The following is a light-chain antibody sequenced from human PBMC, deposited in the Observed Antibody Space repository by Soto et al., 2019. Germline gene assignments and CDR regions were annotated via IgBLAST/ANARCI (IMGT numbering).Light chain of an antibody. V-gene: IGKV1-39*01. J-gene: IGKJ1*01. Sequence: DIPMTQSPSSLSASVGDRVTITCRASRTISSYLNWYQQKPGKAPNLLIYAASNLQGGVPSRFSGSGSGTDFTLTISSLHSEDFATYYCQQTYSTPGTFGQGTKVEIK. CDR1: RTISSY. CDR2: AAS. CDR3: QQTYSTPGT.